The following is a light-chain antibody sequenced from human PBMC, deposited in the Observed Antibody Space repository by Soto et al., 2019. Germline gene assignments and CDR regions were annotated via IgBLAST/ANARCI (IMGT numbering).Light chain of an antibody. CDR3: QQYNDWPPWT. V-gene: IGKV3-15*01. Sequence: EIVLTQSPATLSVSPGERATLSCRASQSVSTRYLAWYQQKPGQAPRLLIYGASTRASGIPARFSGSGSGTEFTLTISSLQSEDFAVYYCQQYNDWPPWTFGQGTKVEIK. CDR1: QSVSTRY. CDR2: GAS. J-gene: IGKJ1*01.